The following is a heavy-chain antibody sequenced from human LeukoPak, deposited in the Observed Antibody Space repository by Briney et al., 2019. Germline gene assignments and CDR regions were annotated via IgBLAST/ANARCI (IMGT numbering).Heavy chain of an antibody. D-gene: IGHD3-16*01. CDR1: GFTVSSNY. Sequence: GGSLRLSCAASGFTVSSNYMSWVRQAPGKGLEWVSVIYSGGSTYYADSVKGRFTISRDNAKNSLYLQMNSLRAEDTAVYYCARAIRFYYYYMDVWGKGTTVTVSS. CDR2: IYSGGST. CDR3: ARAIRFYYYYMDV. V-gene: IGHV3-53*01. J-gene: IGHJ6*03.